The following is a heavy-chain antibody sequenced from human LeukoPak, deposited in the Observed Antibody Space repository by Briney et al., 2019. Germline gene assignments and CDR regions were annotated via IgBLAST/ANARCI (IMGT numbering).Heavy chain of an antibody. CDR2: IQYNGTNK. CDR3: VKDIRRGYNFGYDQLAY. V-gene: IGHV3-30*02. Sequence: TGGSLRLSCAASGFTFSSYEMNWVRQAPGKGLEWVAFIQYNGTNKDYADSVKGRFTISRDNSKNTVSLQMNSLKSEDTALYYCVKDIRRGYNFGYDQLAYWGQGTLVTVSS. J-gene: IGHJ4*02. CDR1: GFTFSSYE. D-gene: IGHD5-18*01.